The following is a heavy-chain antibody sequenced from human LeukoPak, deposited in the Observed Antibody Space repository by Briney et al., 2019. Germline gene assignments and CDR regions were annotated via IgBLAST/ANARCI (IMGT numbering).Heavy chain of an antibody. CDR3: ARATYYYHSSGYRAAYYFDY. V-gene: IGHV3-74*01. Sequence: GGSLRLSCAASGFTFSSYWMHWVRQAPGKGLVWVSRINPDGSTTTYADSVKGRFTISRDSAKNTLYLQMNSLRAEDTAVYYCARATYYYHSSGYRAAYYFDYWGQGTLVTVSS. CDR2: INPDGSTT. CDR1: GFTFSSYW. J-gene: IGHJ4*02. D-gene: IGHD3-22*01.